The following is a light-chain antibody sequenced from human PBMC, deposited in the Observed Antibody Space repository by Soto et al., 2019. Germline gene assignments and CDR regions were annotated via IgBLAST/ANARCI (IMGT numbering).Light chain of an antibody. CDR3: HHYASSPWT. Sequence: EIVLTQSPGTLSLSPGERAALSCRASQSVTSNYLAWYQQRPGQAPRLLIHRASSRATGIPDRFSGSGSGTDFTLTISRLESEDFAVYYCHHYASSPWTFGQGTKVDIK. CDR2: RAS. J-gene: IGKJ1*01. V-gene: IGKV3-20*01. CDR1: QSVTSNY.